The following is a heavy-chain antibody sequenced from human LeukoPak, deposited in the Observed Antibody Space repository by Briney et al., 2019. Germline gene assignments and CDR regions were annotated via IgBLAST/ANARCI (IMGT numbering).Heavy chain of an antibody. CDR2: IRSKHNSYAT. J-gene: IGHJ4*02. V-gene: IGHV3-73*01. CDR1: GFTFSGSA. D-gene: IGHD3/OR15-3a*01. CDR3: TSPGLS. Sequence: GGSLRLSFSASGFTFSGSAMPWVPQASGKGLEWIRRIRSKHNSYATAYAPSDKDKFTISRHDSKNTAYLRMNSLKTEDTVVYYGTSPGLSWGQGNLVTVSS.